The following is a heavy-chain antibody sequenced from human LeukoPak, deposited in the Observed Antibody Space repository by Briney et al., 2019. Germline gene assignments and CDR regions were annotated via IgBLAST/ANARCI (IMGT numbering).Heavy chain of an antibody. CDR1: GFTFSDCW. Sequence: PGGSLRLSCAVSGFTFSDCWMTWVRQAPGKGLEWVATINRGGSETYYVDSVKGRFTISRDDARNSLYLQMNSLRAEDTAVYYCARQIDYYGSGSLPDYWGQGTLVTVSS. CDR3: ARQIDYYGSGSLPDY. V-gene: IGHV3-7*01. D-gene: IGHD3-10*01. CDR2: INRGGSET. J-gene: IGHJ4*02.